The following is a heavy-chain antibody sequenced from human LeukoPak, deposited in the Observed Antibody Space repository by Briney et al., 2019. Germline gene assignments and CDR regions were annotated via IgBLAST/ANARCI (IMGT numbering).Heavy chain of an antibody. CDR3: ARLVNGNWNDGFDT. J-gene: IGHJ3*02. V-gene: IGHV5-51*01. D-gene: IGHD1-1*01. CDR2: INPIDSET. CDR1: GSSFINNW. Sequence: GESLKISCKGSGSSFINNWIGWVRQMPGKGLEWMGIINPIDSETRFSPSFQGQATMSVDKSINTAYLQWSSLQASDSAMYYCARLVNGNWNDGFDTWGQGTKVIVSS.